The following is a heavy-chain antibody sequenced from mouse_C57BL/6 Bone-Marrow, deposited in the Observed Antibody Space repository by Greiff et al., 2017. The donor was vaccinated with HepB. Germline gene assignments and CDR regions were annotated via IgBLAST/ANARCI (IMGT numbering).Heavy chain of an antibody. J-gene: IGHJ3*01. CDR1: GFSLTSYG. CDR3: AKNKDGQVFAY. CDR2: IWSGGST. V-gene: IGHV2-4*01. D-gene: IGHD2-3*01. Sequence: QVQLQQSGPGLVQPSQSLSITCTVSGFSLTSYGVHWVRQPPGKGLEWLGVIWSGGSTDYNAAFISRLSISKDNSKSQVFFKMNSLQADDTAIYYCAKNKDGQVFAYWGQGTLVTVSA.